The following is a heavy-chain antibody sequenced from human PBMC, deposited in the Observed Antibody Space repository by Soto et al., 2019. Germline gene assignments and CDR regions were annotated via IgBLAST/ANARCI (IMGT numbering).Heavy chain of an antibody. V-gene: IGHV1-69*01. CDR3: ARTTPAYCGGDCYYDFDY. CDR1: GGTFSSYA. CDR2: IIPIFGTA. D-gene: IGHD2-21*02. Sequence: QVQLVQSGAEVKKPGSSVKVSCEASGGTFSSYAISWVRQAPGQGLEWMGGIIPIFGTANYAQKFQGRVTITADESTSTAYMELSSLRSEDTAVYYCARTTPAYCGGDCYYDFDYWGQGTLVTVSS. J-gene: IGHJ4*02.